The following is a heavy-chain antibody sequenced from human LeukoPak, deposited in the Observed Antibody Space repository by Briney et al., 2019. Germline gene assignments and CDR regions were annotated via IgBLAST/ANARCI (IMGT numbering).Heavy chain of an antibody. D-gene: IGHD5-24*01. CDR2: ISSSSSYI. CDR1: GFTFSSYS. Sequence: GGSLRLSCAASGFTFSSYSMNWVRQAPGKGLEWVSSISSSSSYIYYADSVKGRFTISRDNAKNSLYLQMNSLRSEDTAVYYCARDGVEMATRNYFDYWGQGTLVTVSS. V-gene: IGHV3-21*04. CDR3: ARDGVEMATRNYFDY. J-gene: IGHJ4*02.